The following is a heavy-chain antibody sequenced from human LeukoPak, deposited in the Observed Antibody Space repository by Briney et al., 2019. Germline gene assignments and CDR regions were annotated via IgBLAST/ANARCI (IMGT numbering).Heavy chain of an antibody. CDR3: ASLIVAISPTFDY. Sequence: PGGSLRLSCAASGFTFSDYYMSWIRQAPGKGLEWVSYISSSGSTIYYADSVKGRFTISRDNAKNSLYLQMNSLRAEDTAVYYCASLIVAISPTFDYWGQGTLVTVSS. J-gene: IGHJ4*02. CDR2: ISSSGSTI. CDR1: GFTFSDYY. V-gene: IGHV3-11*04. D-gene: IGHD5-12*01.